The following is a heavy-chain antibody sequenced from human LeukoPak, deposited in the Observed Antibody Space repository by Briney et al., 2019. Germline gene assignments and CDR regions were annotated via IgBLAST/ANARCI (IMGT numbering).Heavy chain of an antibody. Sequence: TGGSLRLSCAASGFTFSSYAMSWVRQAPGKGREWVSVISGSGGKTYYADSVKGRFTISRDNSKNTLYLQMNSLRAEDTALYYCAKDQRSIAAIFDYWGQGTLVTVSS. CDR2: ISGSGGKT. CDR1: GFTFSSYA. D-gene: IGHD6-6*01. V-gene: IGHV3-23*01. CDR3: AKDQRSIAAIFDY. J-gene: IGHJ4*02.